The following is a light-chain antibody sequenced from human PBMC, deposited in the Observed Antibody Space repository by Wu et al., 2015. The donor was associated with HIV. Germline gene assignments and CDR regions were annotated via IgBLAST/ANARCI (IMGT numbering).Light chain of an antibody. CDR1: QSISGW. CDR2: KAS. V-gene: IGKV1-39*01. CDR3: QQSYSTPPNS. Sequence: DIQMTQSPSTLSASVGDRVTITCRASQSISGWLAWYQQKPGRAPKLLIYKASSLKSGVPSRFSGSGSGTDFTLTISSLQPEDFATYYCQQSYSTPPNSFGQGTKLEIK. J-gene: IGKJ2*03.